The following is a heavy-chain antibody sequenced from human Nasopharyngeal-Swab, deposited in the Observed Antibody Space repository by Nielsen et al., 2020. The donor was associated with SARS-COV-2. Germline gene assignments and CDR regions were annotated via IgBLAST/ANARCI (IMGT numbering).Heavy chain of an antibody. D-gene: IGHD4-11*01. Sequence: GGSLRLSCAASGFTFDDYAMHWVRQAPGKGLEWVSGISWNSGSIGYADSVKGRFTISRDNAKNSLYLQMNSLRAEDTAVYYCAAYSSGPYYYYYGMDVWGQGTTVTVSS. CDR3: AAYSSGPYYYYYGMDV. CDR1: GFTFDDYA. V-gene: IGHV3-9*01. CDR2: ISWNSGSI. J-gene: IGHJ6*02.